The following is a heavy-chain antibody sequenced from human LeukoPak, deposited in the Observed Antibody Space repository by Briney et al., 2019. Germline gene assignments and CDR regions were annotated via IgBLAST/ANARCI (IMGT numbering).Heavy chain of an antibody. J-gene: IGHJ4*02. V-gene: IGHV4-59*08. CDR2: IYYSGSS. CDR1: GGSISSYY. D-gene: IGHD6-13*01. CDR3: ARHAGADYSSWNYFDY. Sequence: SETVSLTCTVSGGSISSYYWSWIRQPPGKGLEWIGYIYYSGSSNYNPSLKSQATISLDTSKNQFSLKLSSVTAADTAVYYCARHAGADYSSWNYFDYWGQGTLVTVSS.